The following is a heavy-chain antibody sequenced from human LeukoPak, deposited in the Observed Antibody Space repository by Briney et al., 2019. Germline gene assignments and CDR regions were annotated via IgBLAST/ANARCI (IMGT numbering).Heavy chain of an antibody. V-gene: IGHV3-30-3*01. CDR3: ARVVGGYNPFDY. D-gene: IGHD5-24*01. CDR2: ISYDGSNK. Sequence: GGSLRLSCAASGFTFSSYAVHWVRQAPGQGLEWVAVISYDGSNKYYADSVKGRFTISRDNPKNTLYLQMNSLRVEDTAVYYCARVVGGYNPFDYWGQGTLVTVSS. CDR1: GFTFSSYA. J-gene: IGHJ4*02.